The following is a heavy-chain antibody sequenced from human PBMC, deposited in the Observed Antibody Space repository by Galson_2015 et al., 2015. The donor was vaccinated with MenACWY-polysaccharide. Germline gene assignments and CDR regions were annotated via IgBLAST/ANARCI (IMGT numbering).Heavy chain of an antibody. CDR2: IHYNGAS. V-gene: IGHV4-31*03. J-gene: IGHJ5*02. Sequence: TLSLTCTVSGVSITNDNYYWTWVRQHPLQGLEWIGYIHYNGASNSNPSLSSRISISRDTSKNQFSLNLRSVTAADTAVYYCATHPKMGNTFGYFDLWGQGTLVTVSS. CDR3: ATHPKMGNTFGYFDL. D-gene: IGHD2/OR15-2a*01. CDR1: GVSITNDNYY.